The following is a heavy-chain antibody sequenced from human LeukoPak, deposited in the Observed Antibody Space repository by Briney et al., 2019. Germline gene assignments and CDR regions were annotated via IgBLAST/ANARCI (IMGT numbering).Heavy chain of an antibody. V-gene: IGHV4-34*01. CDR2: INHSGST. Sequence: SETLSLTCAVYGGSFSGYYWSWIRQPPGKGLEWIGEINHSGSTNYNPSLKSRVTISVDTSKNQFSLKLSSVTAADTAVYYCARRSRYCSSTSCYRTSWFDPWGQGTLVTVSS. J-gene: IGHJ5*02. D-gene: IGHD2-2*02. CDR3: ARRSRYCSSTSCYRTSWFDP. CDR1: GGSFSGYY.